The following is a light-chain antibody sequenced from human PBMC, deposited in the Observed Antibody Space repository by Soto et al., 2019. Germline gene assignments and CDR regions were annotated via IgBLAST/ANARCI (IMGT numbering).Light chain of an antibody. J-gene: IGKJ4*01. CDR2: DVS. V-gene: IGKV1-33*01. CDR1: QDINIY. Sequence: DLQMTQSPTSLTASVGERVTITCQASQDINIYLSWYQQKPGQAPKFLIYDVSILETGVPSRFTGSGSGTDFTFTISSLQPEDIATYYCQQYDSLPLTFGGGTKVEIK. CDR3: QQYDSLPLT.